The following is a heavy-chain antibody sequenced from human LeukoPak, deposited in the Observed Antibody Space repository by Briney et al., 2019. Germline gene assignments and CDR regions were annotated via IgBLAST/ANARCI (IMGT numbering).Heavy chain of an antibody. CDR1: GFSLSTSGVG. CDR3: ARKNPLHWVDY. J-gene: IGHJ4*02. CDR2: IYWDDDK. Sequence: SGPTLVNPTQTLTLTCTFSGFSLSTSGVGVGWIRQPPGKALEWLALIYWDDDKRHSPFLKSRLTITKDTSKNQVVLTMTNMDPVDTATYYCARKNPLHWVDYWGQGTLVTVSS. D-gene: IGHD2/OR15-2a*01. V-gene: IGHV2-5*02.